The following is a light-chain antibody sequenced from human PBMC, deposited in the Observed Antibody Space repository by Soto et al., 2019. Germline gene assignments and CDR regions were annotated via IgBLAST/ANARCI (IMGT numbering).Light chain of an antibody. J-gene: IGLJ1*01. CDR1: SSDVGGYNS. Sequence: LTQPASVSGSPGQSITVSCTGTSSDVGGYNSVSWYQQHPGKPPKLIIYEVSNRPSGVSDRFSGSKSGNTASLTISGLQAEDEAGYYCSSYTSTSSYVFAAGTKVTVL. V-gene: IGLV2-14*03. CDR3: SSYTSTSSYV. CDR2: EVS.